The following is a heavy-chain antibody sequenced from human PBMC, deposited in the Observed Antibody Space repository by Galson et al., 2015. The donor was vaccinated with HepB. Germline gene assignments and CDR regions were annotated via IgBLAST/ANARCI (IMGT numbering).Heavy chain of an antibody. J-gene: IGHJ6*02. CDR3: ARAGGDYSGYDFGEYYYYGMDV. V-gene: IGHV1-69*06. CDR1: GGTFSSYA. CDR2: IIPIFGTA. Sequence: SVKVSCQASGGTFSSYAISWVRQAPGQGLEWMGGIIPIFGTANYAQKFQGRVTITADKSTSTAYMELSSLRSEDTAVYYCARAGGDYSGYDFGEYYYYGMDVWGQGTTVTVSS. D-gene: IGHD5-12*01.